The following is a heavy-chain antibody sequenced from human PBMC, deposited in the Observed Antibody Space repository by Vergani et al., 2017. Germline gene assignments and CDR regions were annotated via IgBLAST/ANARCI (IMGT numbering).Heavy chain of an antibody. J-gene: IGHJ4*02. V-gene: IGHV3-13*01. CDR1: GFTFDDYA. CDR2: IGTAGDT. CDR3: ASAVSTTVGDPPGY. D-gene: IGHD4-23*01. Sequence: LVESGGGLVQPGRSLRLSCAASGFTFDDYAMHWVRQAPGKGLEWVSGIGTAGDTYYPGSVKGRFTISRENAKNSLYLQMNSLRAGDTAIYYCASAVSTTVGDPPGYWGQGTLVTVSS.